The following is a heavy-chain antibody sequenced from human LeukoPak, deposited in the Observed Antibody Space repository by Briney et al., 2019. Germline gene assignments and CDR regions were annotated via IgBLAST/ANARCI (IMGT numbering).Heavy chain of an antibody. CDR2: ISYDGSNK. CDR3: AKSFFRDYYDSSGYWFDY. CDR1: GFTFSSYG. D-gene: IGHD3-22*01. Sequence: GGSLRLPCAASGFTFSSYGMHWVRQAPGKGLEWVAVISYDGSNKYYADSVKGRFTISRDNSKNTLYLQMNSLRAEDTAVYYCAKSFFRDYYDSSGYWFDYWGQGTLVTVSS. J-gene: IGHJ4*02. V-gene: IGHV3-30*18.